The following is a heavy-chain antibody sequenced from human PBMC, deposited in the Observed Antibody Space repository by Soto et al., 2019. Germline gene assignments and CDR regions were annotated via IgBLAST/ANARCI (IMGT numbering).Heavy chain of an antibody. D-gene: IGHD5-18*01. CDR1: GFTFSNYG. CDR2: IWSDGTHI. J-gene: IGHJ4*02. Sequence: PGGSLRLSCAASGFTFSNYGMHWVRQAPGKGLEWVAVIWSDGTHIVYGDSVKGRFTVSRDNAKNTVYLQIDSLGVEDTAVYYCVRDEIQIWSYVGTFGYWGQGILVTVSS. V-gene: IGHV3-33*01. CDR3: VRDEIQIWSYVGTFGY.